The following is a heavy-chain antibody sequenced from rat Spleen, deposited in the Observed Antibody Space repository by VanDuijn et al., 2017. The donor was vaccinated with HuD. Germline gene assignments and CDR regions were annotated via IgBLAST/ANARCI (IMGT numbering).Heavy chain of an antibody. J-gene: IGHJ3*01. D-gene: IGHD5-1*01. CDR1: GFSLISYA. CDR3: TGGGDWEFAY. CDR2: MWNNGGT. Sequence: QVQLKESGPGLVQPSQTLSLTCTVSGFSLISYAVNWVRQPPGKGLEWMGGMWNNGGTDYNSAIKSRLSISRDTSKSQVFLKMNSLQTEDTAIYFCTGGGDWEFAYWGQGTLVTVSS. V-gene: IGHV2-15*01.